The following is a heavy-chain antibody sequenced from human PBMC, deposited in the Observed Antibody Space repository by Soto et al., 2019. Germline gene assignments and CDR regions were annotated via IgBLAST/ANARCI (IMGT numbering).Heavy chain of an antibody. V-gene: IGHV5-51*01. CDR3: ARHSAGLELLDYYYYMDV. J-gene: IGHJ6*03. CDR1: GYSFTSYW. CDR2: IYPGDSDT. Sequence: GESLKISCKGSGYSFTSYWIGWVRQMPGKGLKWMGIIYPGDSDTRYSPSFQGQVTISADKSISTAYLQWSSLKASDTAMYYCARHSAGLELLDYYYYMDVWGKGTTVTVSS. D-gene: IGHD1-7*01.